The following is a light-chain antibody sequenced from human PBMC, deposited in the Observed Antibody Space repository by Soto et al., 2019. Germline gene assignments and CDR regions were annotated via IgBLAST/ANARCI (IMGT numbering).Light chain of an antibody. V-gene: IGKV1-5*03. Sequence: DIQMTQSPSTLSASVGDRVTVTCRASRSISSWVAWYQQKPGKAPKLLIYKASALESGVPSRFSGSGSGTEFTLTISSLQPDDFATYYCQQYTSSPWTFGQGTKVEVK. CDR3: QQYTSSPWT. CDR1: RSISSW. J-gene: IGKJ1*01. CDR2: KAS.